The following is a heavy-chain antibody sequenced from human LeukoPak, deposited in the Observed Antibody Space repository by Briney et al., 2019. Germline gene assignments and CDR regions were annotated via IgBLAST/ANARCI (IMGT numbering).Heavy chain of an antibody. J-gene: IGHJ4*02. CDR2: ISVNNGNT. Sequence: GASVKVSCKASGYAFASYGISWVRQAPGQGLEWLGWISVNNGNTHNAQKFQGRVTMTTDTSTSTAYMEVRSLRSDDTAVYYCQRITIFGVVIDFDYWGLGTLVAVSS. D-gene: IGHD3-3*01. CDR3: QRITIFGVVIDFDY. V-gene: IGHV1-18*01. CDR1: GYAFASYG.